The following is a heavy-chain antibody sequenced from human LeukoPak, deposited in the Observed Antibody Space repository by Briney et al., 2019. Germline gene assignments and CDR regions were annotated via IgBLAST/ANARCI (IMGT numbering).Heavy chain of an antibody. Sequence: ASVKVSCKASGYTFTGYYMHWVRRAPGQGLEWMGWINPNSGGTNYAQKFQGRVTMTRDTSISTAYKELSRLRSDDTAVYYCARQDGYNTHFDYWGQGTLVTVSS. V-gene: IGHV1-2*02. CDR1: GYTFTGYY. J-gene: IGHJ4*02. CDR3: ARQDGYNTHFDY. D-gene: IGHD5-12*01. CDR2: INPNSGGT.